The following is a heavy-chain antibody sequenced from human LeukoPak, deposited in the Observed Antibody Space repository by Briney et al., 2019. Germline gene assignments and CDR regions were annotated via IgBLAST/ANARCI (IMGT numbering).Heavy chain of an antibody. V-gene: IGHV3-30*02. CDR3: AKDGGRGGESGYDLGY. CDR2: IRYDGSNK. J-gene: IGHJ4*02. CDR1: GFTFSSYG. D-gene: IGHD5-12*01. Sequence: PGGSLRLSCAASGFTFSSYGMHWVRQAPGKGLEWVAFIRYDGSNKYYADSVKGRFTISRDNSKSTLYLQMNSLRAEDTAVYYCAKDGGRGGESGYDLGYWGQGTLVTVSS.